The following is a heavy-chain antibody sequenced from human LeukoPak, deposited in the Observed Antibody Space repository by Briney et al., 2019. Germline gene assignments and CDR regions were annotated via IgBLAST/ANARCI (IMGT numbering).Heavy chain of an antibody. CDR2: MNPNSGNT. CDR1: GYTFTSYD. D-gene: IGHD6-6*01. J-gene: IGHJ6*03. Sequence: ASVKVSCKASGYTFTSYDINWVRQATGQGLEWMGWMNPNSGNTGYAQKFQGRVTITRNTSISTAYMELSSLRSEDTAVYYCARAEQGVAARPGKYYYYMDVWGKGTTVTVSS. V-gene: IGHV1-8*03. CDR3: ARAEQGVAARPGKYYYYMDV.